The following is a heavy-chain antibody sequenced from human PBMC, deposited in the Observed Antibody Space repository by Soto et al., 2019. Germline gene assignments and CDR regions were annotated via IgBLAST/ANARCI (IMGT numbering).Heavy chain of an antibody. CDR3: TRGIEVWSGYPRYYLDY. V-gene: IGHV3-73*02. J-gene: IGHJ4*02. CDR2: IRRKANNYAT. CDR1: GFIFSDSA. D-gene: IGHD3-3*01. Sequence: EVQLVESGGGLVQPGGSLKLSCAASGFIFSDSALHWVRQASGKGLEWVGRIRRKANNYATTYAASVEGRFAISRDDSKNTAYLQMNSLKTEDTAIYYCTRGIEVWSGYPRYYLDYWGQGTLVTVSS.